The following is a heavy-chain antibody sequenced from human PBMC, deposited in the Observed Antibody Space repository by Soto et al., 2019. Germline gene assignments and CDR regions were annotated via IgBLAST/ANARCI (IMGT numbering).Heavy chain of an antibody. D-gene: IGHD2-15*01. V-gene: IGHV4-4*07. CDR1: GGSRPGYS. Sequence: SETLALTSAVSGGSRPGYSWSWIRRPAGKGMEWIGVIYRHGSPYSNPSLESRVTMPLDTSKNHFSLELTSVTAADTALYYCARVFYTDSGGYPRPLFD. J-gene: IGHJ4*01. CDR2: IYRHGSP. CDR3: ARVFYTDSGGYPRPLFD.